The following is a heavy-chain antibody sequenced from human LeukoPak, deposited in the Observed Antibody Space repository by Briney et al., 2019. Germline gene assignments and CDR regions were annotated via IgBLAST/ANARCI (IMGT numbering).Heavy chain of an antibody. CDR1: GGSISSGGYS. CDR3: VRGGTVIVDSLAP. J-gene: IGHJ5*02. Sequence: SETLSLSCAVSGGSISSGGYSWSWIRQPPGKGLEWIGYIFYSGRTYYNPSLKSRVTISVDRSKNHFSLKLSSVTAADTAVYYCVRGGTVIVDSLAPCGPGRLVTVSS. D-gene: IGHD2-8*02. CDR2: IFYSGRT. V-gene: IGHV4-30-2*01.